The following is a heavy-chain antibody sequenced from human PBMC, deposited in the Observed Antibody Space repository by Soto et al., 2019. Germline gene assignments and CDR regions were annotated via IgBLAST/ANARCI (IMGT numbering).Heavy chain of an antibody. D-gene: IGHD6-13*01. Sequence: ASVKVSCKASGGTFSNYAFSWVRQAPGQGLEWMGGILPIFTTATYAPKFQDRVTITADESTSTVYMDLSSLRSEDTALYYCAKDIGFQQHLFVFDNWGQGTLVTVSS. CDR1: GGTFSNYA. J-gene: IGHJ4*02. V-gene: IGHV1-69*13. CDR2: ILPIFTTA. CDR3: AKDIGFQQHLFVFDN.